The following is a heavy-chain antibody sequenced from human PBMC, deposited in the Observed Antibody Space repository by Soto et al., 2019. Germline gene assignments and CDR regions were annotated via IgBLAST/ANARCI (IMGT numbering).Heavy chain of an antibody. CDR3: AKWGEVSHNPGGNYYYGMDV. V-gene: IGHV3-30*18. J-gene: IGHJ6*02. CDR1: GFTFGNYG. CDR2: ILYDGSDK. D-gene: IGHD3-16*01. Sequence: QVQLVDSGGGVVQPGTSLRLSCAASGFTFGNYGMHWVRQPPGKGLEWMSSILYDGSDKYYADSVKGRFTISRDGSKNTLDLQMDSLRPEDTAVYYCAKWGEVSHNPGGNYYYGMDVWGQGTTVTVAS.